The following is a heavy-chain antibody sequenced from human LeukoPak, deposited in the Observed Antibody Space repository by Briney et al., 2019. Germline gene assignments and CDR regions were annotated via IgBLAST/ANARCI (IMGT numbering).Heavy chain of an antibody. CDR1: GGSISSGSYY. CDR3: ASDYYDSSGFNWFDP. CDR2: IYTSGST. D-gene: IGHD3-22*01. J-gene: IGHJ5*02. V-gene: IGHV4-61*02. Sequence: PSETLSLTCTVSGGSISSGSYYWNWIRQPAGKGLEWIGRIYTSGSTNYNPSLKSRVTISVDTSKNQFSLKLSSVTAADTAVYYCASDYYDSSGFNWFDPWGQGTLVTVSS.